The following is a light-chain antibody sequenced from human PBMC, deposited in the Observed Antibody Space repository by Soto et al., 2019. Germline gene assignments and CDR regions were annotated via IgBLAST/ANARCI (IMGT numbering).Light chain of an antibody. Sequence: EIVLTQSPLSLPGTPGEPASISCRSSQNLLHSNGYNYLNWYLQKPGQSPQLLIYLGSNRASGVPDRFSGGGSGTDFTLTINRVEAEDVGLYFCAQGLATPFTFGGGAKVDIK. CDR3: AQGLATPFT. CDR1: QNLLHSNGYNY. J-gene: IGKJ4*01. CDR2: LGS. V-gene: IGKV2-28*01.